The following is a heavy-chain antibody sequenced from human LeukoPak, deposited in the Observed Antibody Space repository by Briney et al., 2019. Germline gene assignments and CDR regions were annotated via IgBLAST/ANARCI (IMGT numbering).Heavy chain of an antibody. CDR2: ISGSGGST. J-gene: IGHJ4*02. D-gene: IGHD6-19*01. V-gene: IGHV3-23*01. CDR3: ARGGAVLVAVAGYFDY. Sequence: GGSLRLSCAASGFTFSSYAMSWVRQAPGKGLEWVSAISGSGGSTYYADSVKGRFAISRDNSKNTLYLQMNSLRAEDTAVYYCARGGAVLVAVAGYFDYWGQGTLVTVSS. CDR1: GFTFSSYA.